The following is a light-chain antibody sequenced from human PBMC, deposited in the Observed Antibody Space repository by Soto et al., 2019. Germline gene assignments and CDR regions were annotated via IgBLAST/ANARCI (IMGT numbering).Light chain of an antibody. Sequence: DTQLTQSPSSLSASVGDRVTITCRASQNINHYVNWYQHQPGKAPKLLIYGASSLQSGVTSRFSGRGSGTDFTLTITNLQPEDFATYYCEQSYTLPNTFGQGTNLEIK. CDR1: QNINHY. J-gene: IGKJ2*01. V-gene: IGKV1-39*01. CDR2: GAS. CDR3: EQSYTLPNT.